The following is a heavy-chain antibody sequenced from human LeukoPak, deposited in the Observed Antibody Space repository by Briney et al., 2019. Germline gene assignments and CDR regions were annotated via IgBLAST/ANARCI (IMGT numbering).Heavy chain of an antibody. CDR3: ARVTAAAGTTLYYGMDV. D-gene: IGHD6-13*01. V-gene: IGHV1-18*01. Sequence: ASVKVSCKASGYTFTSYGISWVRQAPGQGLEWMGWISAYNGNTNYAQKLQGRVTMTTDTSTSTAYMELRSLRSDDTAVYYCARVTAAAGTTLYYGMDVWGQGTTVTVSS. CDR2: ISAYNGNT. CDR1: GYTFTSYG. J-gene: IGHJ6*02.